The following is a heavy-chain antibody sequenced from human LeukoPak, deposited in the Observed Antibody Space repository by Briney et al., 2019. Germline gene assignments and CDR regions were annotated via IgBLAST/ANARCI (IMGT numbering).Heavy chain of an antibody. D-gene: IGHD6-13*01. Sequence: ASVKVSCKASGYTFASYGISWVRQAPGQGLEWMGWISAYNGNTNYAQKLQGRVTMTTDTSTSTAYMELRSLRSDDTAVYYCAREYGHYRSSFATWFDPWGQGTLVTVSS. CDR2: ISAYNGNT. V-gene: IGHV1-18*01. CDR1: GYTFASYG. CDR3: AREYGHYRSSFATWFDP. J-gene: IGHJ5*02.